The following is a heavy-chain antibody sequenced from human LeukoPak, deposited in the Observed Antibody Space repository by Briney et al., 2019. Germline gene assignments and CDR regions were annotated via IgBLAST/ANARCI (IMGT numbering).Heavy chain of an antibody. J-gene: IGHJ4*02. D-gene: IGHD3-9*01. CDR1: GFTFSSYA. CDR2: ISYDGSNK. CDR3: ARDLGVLRYFDSLFYFDY. V-gene: IGHV3-30*04. Sequence: PGGSLRLSCAASGFTFSSYAMHWVRQAPGKGLEWVAVISYDGSNKYYADSVKGRFTISRDNSKNTLYLQMNSLRAEDTAVYYCARDLGVLRYFDSLFYFDYWGQGTLVTVSA.